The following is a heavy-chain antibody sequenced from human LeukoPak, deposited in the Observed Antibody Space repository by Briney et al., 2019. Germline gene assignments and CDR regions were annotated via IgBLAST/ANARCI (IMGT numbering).Heavy chain of an antibody. CDR3: ARDSSGYSLFDY. D-gene: IGHD3-22*01. V-gene: IGHV5-51*01. CDR2: IYPGDSDT. CDR1: GYSFTTYW. Sequence: GESLKISCKGSGYSFTTYWIAWVRQMPGKGLEWMGIIYPGDSDTRYSPSFQGQVSISADKSISTAYLQWRSLKASDIAMYYCARDSSGYSLFDYWGQGTQVTVSS. J-gene: IGHJ4*02.